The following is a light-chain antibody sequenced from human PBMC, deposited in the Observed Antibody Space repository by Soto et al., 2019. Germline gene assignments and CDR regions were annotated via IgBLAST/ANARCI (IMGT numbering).Light chain of an antibody. V-gene: IGLV8-61*01. Sequence: QTVVTQEPSFSVSPGGTVTLTYGLNSGSVSTNYYPAWYQQTPGQAPRALIYHTNTRSSGVPDRFSGSILGNRAALTISGAQADDESDYYCVPYISGGTWVFGGGTKLTVL. J-gene: IGLJ3*02. CDR2: HTN. CDR1: SGSVSTNYY. CDR3: VPYISGGTWV.